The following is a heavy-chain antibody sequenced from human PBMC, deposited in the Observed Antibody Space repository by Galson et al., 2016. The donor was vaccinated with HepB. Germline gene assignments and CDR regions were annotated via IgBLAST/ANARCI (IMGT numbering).Heavy chain of an antibody. V-gene: IGHV3-33*01. D-gene: IGHD2-2*01. CDR3: ARDQTQGYCRSNSCYGTDV. CDR1: GFTFSSYG. CDR2: IWYDGSNK. Sequence: SLRLSCAASGFTFSSYGMHWVRQAPGKGLEWVAIIWYDGSNKYYADSVKGRFTISRDNSKNTLYLQMNSLRAEDTAVYYCARDQTQGYCRSNSCYGTDVWGQGTTVTVSS. J-gene: IGHJ6*02.